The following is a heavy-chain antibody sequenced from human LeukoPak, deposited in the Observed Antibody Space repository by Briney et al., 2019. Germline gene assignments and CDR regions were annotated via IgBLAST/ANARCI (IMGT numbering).Heavy chain of an antibody. V-gene: IGHV1-69*05. CDR3: ARDKRLLGHYYYMDV. D-gene: IGHD3-10*01. Sequence: SVKVSCKASGGTFSSYAMSWVRQAPGQGLEWMGGIIPIFGTANYAQKFQGRVTITTDESTSTAYMELSRLRSEDTAVYYCARDKRLLGHYYYMDVWGKGTTVTVSS. J-gene: IGHJ6*03. CDR1: GGTFSSYA. CDR2: IIPIFGTA.